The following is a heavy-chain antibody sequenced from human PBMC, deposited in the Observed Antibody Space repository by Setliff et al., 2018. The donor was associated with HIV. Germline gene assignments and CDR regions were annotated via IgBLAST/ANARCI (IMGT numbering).Heavy chain of an antibody. CDR2: IIPIFGTA. V-gene: IGHV1-69*13. D-gene: IGHD2-15*01. CDR1: GGTFSSYA. CDR3: ARGPAGIGVVGAATHLDY. J-gene: IGHJ4*02. Sequence: SVKVSCKASGGTFSSYAISWVRQAPGQGLEWMGGIIPIFGTANYAQKFQGRVTITADESTSTAYMELSSLRSEDTAVYYCARGPAGIGVVGAATHLDYWGQGTLVTVSS.